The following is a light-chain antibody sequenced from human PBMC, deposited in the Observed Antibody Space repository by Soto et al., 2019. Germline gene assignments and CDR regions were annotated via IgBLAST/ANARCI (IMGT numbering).Light chain of an antibody. V-gene: IGLV2-14*01. CDR3: SSYTSSNIDYV. CDR2: DVS. J-gene: IGLJ1*01. Sequence: QSALTQPASVSGSPGQSITISCTGTSSDVGGYNYVSWYQQHPGKAPKLMIYDVSNRPSGVSNRFSGSKSGNTASLTISGLQAEDEADYYCSSYTSSNIDYVFGTGTKLTVL. CDR1: SSDVGGYNY.